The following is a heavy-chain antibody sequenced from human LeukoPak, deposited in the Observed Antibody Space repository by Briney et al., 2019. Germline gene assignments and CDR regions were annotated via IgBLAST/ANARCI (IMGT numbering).Heavy chain of an antibody. CDR2: ISASAGTT. CDR3: AKGGSSWSYYFDY. V-gene: IGHV3-23*01. D-gene: IGHD6-13*01. Sequence: GGSLRLSCAASRFPFSNYAMTWVRQTPGKGLEWVSAISASAGTTYYADSVKGRFTISRDNSKNTLYLQMNSLRSDDTALYYCAKGGSSWSYYFDYWGQGTLVTVSS. J-gene: IGHJ4*02. CDR1: RFPFSNYA.